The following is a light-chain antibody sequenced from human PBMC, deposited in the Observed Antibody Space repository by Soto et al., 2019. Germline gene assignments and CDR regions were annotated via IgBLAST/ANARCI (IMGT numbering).Light chain of an antibody. J-gene: IGKJ2*01. Sequence: DIQMTQSPSSLSASVGDRVTITCRASQSISSYLNWYQQKPGKAPKLLIYAASSLQSGVPSRFSGSGSGTDFTLTISSLQPEDFATYYCQQSYTYVRTFGQGTKVQIK. CDR2: AAS. CDR3: QQSYTYVRT. V-gene: IGKV1-39*01. CDR1: QSISSY.